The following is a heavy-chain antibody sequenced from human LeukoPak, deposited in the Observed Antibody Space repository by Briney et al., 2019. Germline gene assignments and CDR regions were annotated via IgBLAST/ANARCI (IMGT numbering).Heavy chain of an antibody. V-gene: IGHV1-69*04. D-gene: IGHD2-15*01. CDR3: ARRTGSEAFDI. CDR1: GGTFSSYA. Sequence: SVKVSCKASGGTFSSYAISWVRQAPGQGLEWMGSMIPILGIANYAQKFQGRVTITADKSTSTAYMELSSLRSDDTAVYYCARRTGSEAFDIWGPGTMVTVSS. J-gene: IGHJ3*02. CDR2: MIPILGIA.